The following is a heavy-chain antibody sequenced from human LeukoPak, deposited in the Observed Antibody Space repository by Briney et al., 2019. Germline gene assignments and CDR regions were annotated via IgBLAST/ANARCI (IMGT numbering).Heavy chain of an antibody. CDR1: GFSLSTSGVG. J-gene: IGHJ4*02. V-gene: IGHV2-5*01. D-gene: IGHD6-13*01. CDR3: AHTSGIAAAYWFDY. CDR2: IYWNDDK. Sequence: SGPTLVNPTQTLTLTCTFSGFSLSTSGVGVGWIRQPPGKALEWLALIYWNDDKRYSPSLKSRLTITKDTSKNQVVLTMTNVDPVDTATYYCAHTSGIAAAYWFDYWGQGTLVTVSS.